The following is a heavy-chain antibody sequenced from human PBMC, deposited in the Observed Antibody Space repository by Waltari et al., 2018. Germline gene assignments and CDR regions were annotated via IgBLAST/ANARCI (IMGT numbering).Heavy chain of an antibody. J-gene: IGHJ4*02. CDR2: VFYSGRT. Sequence: QVHLEESGPRLAKPSGTLSLTCAVSDVSISASNWWAWVRRPPVKGLEYIGEVFYSGRTQYNPTLKNRVTISVDKSRNNFSLQLTSVTAADTAVYFCANINRAVLGAYNYWGQGILVSVSS. D-gene: IGHD2-21*01. CDR3: ANINRAVLGAYNY. V-gene: IGHV4-4*02. CDR1: DVSISASNW.